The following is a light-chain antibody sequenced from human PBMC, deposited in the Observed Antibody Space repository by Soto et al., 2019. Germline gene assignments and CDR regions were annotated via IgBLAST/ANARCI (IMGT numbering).Light chain of an antibody. J-gene: IGLJ1*01. Sequence: QSALTQPASVSGSPGQSITISCTGTSSDVGRYNYVSWYQQHPGKAPKLMIYDVSDRPSGVSDRFSGSKSGNTASLTISGLQAEDEADYYCRSYTISSTEVFGSGTNVTVL. V-gene: IGLV2-14*03. CDR1: SSDVGRYNY. CDR3: RSYTISSTEV. CDR2: DVS.